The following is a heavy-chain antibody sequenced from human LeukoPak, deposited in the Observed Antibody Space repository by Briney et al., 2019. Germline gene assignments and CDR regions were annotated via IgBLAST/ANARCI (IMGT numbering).Heavy chain of an antibody. J-gene: IGHJ6*02. CDR2: IYYSGST. CDR1: GGSISSGDYY. CDR3: AGEKRNSSGNHYYYYGMDV. Sequence: PSQTLSLTCTVSGGSISSGDYYWSWIRQPPGKGLEWIGYIYYSGSTYYNPSLKSRVTISVDTSKNQFSLKLSSVTAADTAVYYCAGEKRNSSGNHYYYYGMDVWGQGTTVTVSS. V-gene: IGHV4-30-4*01. D-gene: IGHD3-22*01.